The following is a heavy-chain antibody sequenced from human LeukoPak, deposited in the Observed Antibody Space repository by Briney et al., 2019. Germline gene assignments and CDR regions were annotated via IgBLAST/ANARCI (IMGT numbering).Heavy chain of an antibody. CDR2: ISSSSSYK. Sequence: PGGSLRLSCAASGFTFSDYYMSWIRQAPGKGLEWGSYISSSSSYKNYAVSVKGRFTISRDNAKNSLYLQMNSVRAEDTAVYYCARDFPIDNYCMDVWGKGTTVTVSS. D-gene: IGHD1-26*01. CDR3: ARDFPIDNYCMDV. CDR1: GFTFSDYY. V-gene: IGHV3-11*06. J-gene: IGHJ6*04.